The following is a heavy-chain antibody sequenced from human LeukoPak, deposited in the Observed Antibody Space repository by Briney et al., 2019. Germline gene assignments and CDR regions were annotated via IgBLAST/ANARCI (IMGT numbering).Heavy chain of an antibody. J-gene: IGHJ5*02. V-gene: IGHV3-48*04. Sequence: GGSLRLSCAASGFTFSSYSMNWVRQAPGKGLEWVSYISSSSSTIYYADSVKGRFTISRDNAKNTLYLQMNSLRAEDTAVYYCARGLGPNWFDPWGQGTLVTVSS. CDR3: ARGLGPNWFDP. CDR2: ISSSSSTI. CDR1: GFTFSSYS. D-gene: IGHD3-16*01.